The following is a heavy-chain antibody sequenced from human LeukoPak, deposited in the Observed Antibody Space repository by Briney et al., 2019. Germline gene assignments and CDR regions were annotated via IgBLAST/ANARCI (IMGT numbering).Heavy chain of an antibody. J-gene: IGHJ3*02. CDR3: ARGYGSGSRDVHDAFDI. CDR2: ISPIFGTA. Sequence: SVKVSCMASGYTFSTYGISWVRQAPGQGLEWMGWISPIFGTANYAQKFQGRVTITADESTSTAYMELSSLRSEDTAVYYCARGYGSGSRDVHDAFDIWGQGTMVTVSS. CDR1: GYTFSTYG. D-gene: IGHD3-10*01. V-gene: IGHV1-69*13.